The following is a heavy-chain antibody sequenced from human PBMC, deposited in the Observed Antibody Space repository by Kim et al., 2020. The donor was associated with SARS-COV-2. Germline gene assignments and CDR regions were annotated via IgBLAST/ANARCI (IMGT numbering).Heavy chain of an antibody. CDR1: GYTFTSYG. D-gene: IGHD4-17*01. V-gene: IGHV1-18*04. Sequence: ASVKVSCKASGYTFTSYGISWVRQAPGQGLEWMGWISAYNGNTNYAQKLQGRVTMTTDTSTSTAYMELRSLRSDDTAVYYCAREFLATVTTSAPNAFDIWGQGTMVTVSS. CDR2: ISAYNGNT. J-gene: IGHJ3*02. CDR3: AREFLATVTTSAPNAFDI.